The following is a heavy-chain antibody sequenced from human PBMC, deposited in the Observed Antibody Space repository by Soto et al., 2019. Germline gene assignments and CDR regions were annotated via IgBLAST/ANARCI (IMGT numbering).Heavy chain of an antibody. CDR1: GFTFSSYW. CDR2: VNTDESRT. J-gene: IGHJ4*02. V-gene: IGHV3-74*01. Sequence: GGSLRLSCGASGFTFSSYWMHWVRQAPGKGLVWVSRVNTDESRTSYADSVKGRFTISRDNAKNTLYLQMNSLRAEDTAVYYWARVLNGQWYFDYWGKGTQVTVPS. CDR3: ARVLNGQWYFDY. D-gene: IGHD6-19*01.